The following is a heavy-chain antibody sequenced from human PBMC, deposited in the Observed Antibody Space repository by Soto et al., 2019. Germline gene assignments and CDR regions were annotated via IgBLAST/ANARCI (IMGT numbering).Heavy chain of an antibody. D-gene: IGHD3-9*01. J-gene: IGHJ3*02. CDR2: IWYDGSNK. CDR3: ARVSPYVLRYFASSHHAFAI. Sequence: GRSLRLSCAASGFTFSSYGMHWVRQAPGKGLEWVAVIWYDGSNKYYADSVKGRFTISRDNSKNTLYLQMNSLRAEDTAVYYCARVSPYVLRYFASSHHAFAIWGQGTMVTVSS. CDR1: GFTFSSYG. V-gene: IGHV3-33*01.